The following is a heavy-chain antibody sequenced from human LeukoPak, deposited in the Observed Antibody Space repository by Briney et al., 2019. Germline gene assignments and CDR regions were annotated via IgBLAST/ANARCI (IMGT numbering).Heavy chain of an antibody. CDR2: ISRGGNTI. V-gene: IGHV3-11*01. CDR1: GFTFSDYY. D-gene: IGHD6-19*01. Sequence: GGSLRLSCAASGFTFSDYYMSWIRQAPGKGLEGVSYISRGGNTIYYADSLQGRFTISRDNAKNSLYLQMNSLRADDTAVYYCARGSNWFEPWGQGTLVTVSS. CDR3: ARGSNWFEP. J-gene: IGHJ5*02.